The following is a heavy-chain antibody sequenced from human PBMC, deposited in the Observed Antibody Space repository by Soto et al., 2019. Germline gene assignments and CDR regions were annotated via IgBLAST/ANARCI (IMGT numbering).Heavy chain of an antibody. D-gene: IGHD6-13*01. CDR1: GDSVASHSAA. CDR3: ARDPNFKTAPGPDWFDP. CDR2: TYFRSKWYK. V-gene: IGHV6-1*01. Sequence: SQTLSLTCDISGDSVASHSAAWNWIRQSPSRGLEWLGRTYFRSKWYKEYAESVESRIIISSDTSKNHFSLQLNSVTPEDTAVYYCARDPNFKTAPGPDWFDPWGQGILVTVS. J-gene: IGHJ5*02.